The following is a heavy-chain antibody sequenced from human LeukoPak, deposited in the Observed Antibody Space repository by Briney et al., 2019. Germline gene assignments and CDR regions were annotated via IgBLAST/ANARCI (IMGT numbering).Heavy chain of an antibody. D-gene: IGHD4-17*01. Sequence: ASVKVSCKASGYTFTSYGISWVRQAPGQGLEWMGWISAYSGNTNYAQKLQGRVTMTTDTSTSTAYMELRSLKSDDTAVYYCARVANYGDYAFWGQGTLVTVSS. CDR3: ARVANYGDYAF. CDR1: GYTFTSYG. J-gene: IGHJ4*02. CDR2: ISAYSGNT. V-gene: IGHV1-18*01.